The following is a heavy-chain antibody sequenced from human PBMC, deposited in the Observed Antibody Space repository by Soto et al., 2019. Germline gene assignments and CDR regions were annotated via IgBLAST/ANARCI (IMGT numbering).Heavy chain of an antibody. CDR3: ARGDYYGSGSYYMAFDY. CDR1: GFTFSSYA. J-gene: IGHJ4*02. D-gene: IGHD3-10*01. Sequence: GGSLRLSCAASGFTFSSYAMHWVRQAPGKGLEWVAVISYDGSNKYYADSVKGRFTISRDNSKNTLYLQMNSLRAEDTAVYYCARGDYYGSGSYYMAFDYWGQGTLVTVSS. V-gene: IGHV3-30-3*01. CDR2: ISYDGSNK.